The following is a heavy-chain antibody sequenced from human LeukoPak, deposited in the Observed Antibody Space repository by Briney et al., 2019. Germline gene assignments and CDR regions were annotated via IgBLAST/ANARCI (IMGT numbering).Heavy chain of an antibody. Sequence: PSETLSLTCTVSGGSISSSSYYWGWIRQPPGKGLEWIGSIYYSGSTYYNPSLKSRVTISVDTSKNQFSLKLSSVTAADTAVYYCASVVVSSSGYYYEETDAFDIWGQGTMVTVSS. V-gene: IGHV4-39*01. CDR1: GGSISSSSYY. CDR2: IYYSGST. D-gene: IGHD3-22*01. J-gene: IGHJ3*02. CDR3: ASVVVSSSGYYYEETDAFDI.